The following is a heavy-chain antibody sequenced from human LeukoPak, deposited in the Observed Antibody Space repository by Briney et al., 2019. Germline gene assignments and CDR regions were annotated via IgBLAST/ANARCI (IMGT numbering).Heavy chain of an antibody. CDR3: ATGGDILTGYYSDAFDI. CDR1: GGSFSGYY. D-gene: IGHD3-9*01. CDR2: INHSGST. Sequence: PSETLSPTCAVYGGSFSGYYWSWIRQPPGKGPEWIGEINHSGSTNYNPSLKSRVTISVDTSKNQFSLKLSSVTAADTAVYYCATGGDILTGYYSDAFDIWGQGTMVTVSS. V-gene: IGHV4-34*01. J-gene: IGHJ3*02.